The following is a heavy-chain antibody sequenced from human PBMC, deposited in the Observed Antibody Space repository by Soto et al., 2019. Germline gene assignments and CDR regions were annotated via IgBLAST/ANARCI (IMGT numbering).Heavy chain of an antibody. CDR1: GFNFNSYA. CDR3: AKNYYFDS. Sequence: GGSLRLSCAASGFNFNSYAMAWVRQAPGRGLEWVAGTIGSGGTTYYANSVKGRFTISRDNSKNTLKQKMNNMRAEDTAIYYCAKNYYFDSWGQGALVTVSS. J-gene: IGHJ4*02. D-gene: IGHD3-10*01. CDR2: TIGSGGTT. V-gene: IGHV3-23*01.